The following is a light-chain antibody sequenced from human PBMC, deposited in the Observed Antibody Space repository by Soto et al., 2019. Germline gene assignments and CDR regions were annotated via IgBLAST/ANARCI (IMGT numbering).Light chain of an antibody. V-gene: IGLV2-11*01. CDR2: DVN. CDR1: SSDIGTYNF. CDR3: CSYAGTYTLV. Sequence: QSALTQPRSVSGSPGQSVTFSCIGTSSDIGTYNFVSWYQQYPGKAPKLMIYDVNKRPSGVPHRFSGSKSGNTASLTISGLQAEDEADYYCCSYAGTYTLVFGGGTKLTVL. J-gene: IGLJ3*02.